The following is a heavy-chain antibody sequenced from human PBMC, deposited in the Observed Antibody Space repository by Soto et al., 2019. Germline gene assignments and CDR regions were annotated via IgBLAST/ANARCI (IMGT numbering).Heavy chain of an antibody. CDR2: INPNGGNT. Sequence: QVQLVQSGAEVKKPGASVKVSCQASGYTFASHYIHWVRQAPGQGLEWMGVINPNGGNTRYAQRCQDRITLTTDTPTNTVYLDLSSLSSDDTAVYYCGRDTSGIDYWGQGTLVTVSS. J-gene: IGHJ4*02. CDR3: GRDTSGIDY. CDR1: GYTFASHY. V-gene: IGHV1-46*01.